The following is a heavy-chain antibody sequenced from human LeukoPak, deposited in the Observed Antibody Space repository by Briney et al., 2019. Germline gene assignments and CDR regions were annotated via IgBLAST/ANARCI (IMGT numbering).Heavy chain of an antibody. CDR3: ARDPPTVPYYFDC. CDR1: GFTFSSYE. Sequence: PGGSLRLSCAASGFTFSSYEMKWVRQAPGKGLEWVSYISVGGSTMYYADSVKGRFTISRDTAKNSLYLQMNSLRAEDTAVYYCARDPPTVPYYFDCWGQGTLVTVSS. V-gene: IGHV3-48*03. CDR2: ISVGGSTM. J-gene: IGHJ4*02. D-gene: IGHD4-17*01.